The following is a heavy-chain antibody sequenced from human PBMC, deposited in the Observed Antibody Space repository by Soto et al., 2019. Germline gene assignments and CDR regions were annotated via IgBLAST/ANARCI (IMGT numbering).Heavy chain of an antibody. D-gene: IGHD7-27*01. CDR1: GFTFDDYA. J-gene: IGHJ4*02. CDR3: AKDKNWAIY. CDR2: ISWKSGSI. V-gene: IGHV3-9*01. Sequence: EVQLVESGGGLVQPGRSLRLSCATSGFTFDDYAMHWVRQAPGKGLEWVSGISWKSGSIGYADSVKGRVTISRDNAKTPLYLQMNSLSAEDTALYYCAKDKNWAIYWGQGTLVTVSS.